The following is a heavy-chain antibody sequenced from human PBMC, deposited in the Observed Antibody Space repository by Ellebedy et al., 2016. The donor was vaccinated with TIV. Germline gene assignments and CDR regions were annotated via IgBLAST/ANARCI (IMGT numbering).Heavy chain of an antibody. J-gene: IGHJ4*02. D-gene: IGHD1-26*01. Sequence: GGSLRLXCAASGFTFSKYAIYWVRQAPGKGLDWVAVISLDGKNKYYADSVKGRFTISKDNSNNTLYLQMNGLRPDDTAVYYCARAGGSYADHWGQGTLVTVSS. V-gene: IGHV3-30*01. CDR2: ISLDGKNK. CDR3: ARAGGSYADH. CDR1: GFTFSKYA.